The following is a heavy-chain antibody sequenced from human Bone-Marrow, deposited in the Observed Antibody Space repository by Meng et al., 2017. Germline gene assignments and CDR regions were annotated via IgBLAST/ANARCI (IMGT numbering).Heavy chain of an antibody. J-gene: IGHJ4*02. Sequence: QGQRQRWGAGLLKPSETLSLTCAVYGGSFSGYYWSWIRQPPGKGLEWIGEINHSGSTNYNPSLKSRVTISVDTSKNQFSLKLNSVTAADTAVYYCARGRKLPYGSGSYLNYWGQGTLVTVSS. CDR2: INHSGST. CDR1: GGSFSGYY. CDR3: ARGRKLPYGSGSYLNY. D-gene: IGHD3-10*01. V-gene: IGHV4-34*01.